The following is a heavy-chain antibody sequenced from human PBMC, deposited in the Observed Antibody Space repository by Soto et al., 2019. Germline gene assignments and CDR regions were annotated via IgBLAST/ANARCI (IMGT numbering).Heavy chain of an antibody. CDR3: ARGSRDGYTLD. CDR2: INHSGST. V-gene: IGHV4-34*01. Sequence: PSETLSLTCAVYGGSFSGYYWSWIRQPPGKGLEWIGEINHSGSTNYNPSLKSRVTISVDTSKNQFSLKLSSVTAADTAVYYCARGSRDGYTLDWGQGTLVTVSS. J-gene: IGHJ4*02. D-gene: IGHD2-21*01. CDR1: GGSFSGYY.